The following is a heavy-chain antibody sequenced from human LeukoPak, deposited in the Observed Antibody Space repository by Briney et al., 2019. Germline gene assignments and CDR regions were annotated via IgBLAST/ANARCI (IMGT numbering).Heavy chain of an antibody. CDR1: GGSISSYY. CDR3: AIAGDTAMALFDY. D-gene: IGHD5-18*01. J-gene: IGHJ4*02. Sequence: SEALSLTCTGPGGSISSYYWSWVRQPPGKGLEWIGYIYYSGSTNYNPSLKSRVTISVDTSKNQFSLKLSSVTAADTAVYYCAIAGDTAMALFDYWGQGTLVTVSS. CDR2: IYYSGST. V-gene: IGHV4-59*12.